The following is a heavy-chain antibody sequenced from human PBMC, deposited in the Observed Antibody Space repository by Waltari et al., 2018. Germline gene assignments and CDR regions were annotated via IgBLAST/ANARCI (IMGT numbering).Heavy chain of an antibody. J-gene: IGHJ6*03. CDR3: ARDPGSWYPSYYYYYYMDV. CDR2: INPNSGGT. D-gene: IGHD6-13*01. CDR1: GYTFTGYY. V-gene: IGHV1-2*02. Sequence: QVQLVQSGAEVKKPGASVKVSCKASGYTFTGYYMHWVRQAPGQGLEWMGWINPNSGGTNYAQKFQGRVTMTRDTSISTAYMELSRLRSDDTAVYYCARDPGSWYPSYYYYYYMDVWGKGTTVTVSS.